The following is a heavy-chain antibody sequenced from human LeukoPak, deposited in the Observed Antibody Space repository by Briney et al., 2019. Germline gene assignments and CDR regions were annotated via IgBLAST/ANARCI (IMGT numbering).Heavy chain of an antibody. J-gene: IGHJ5*02. D-gene: IGHD3-9*01. CDR1: GGSFSGYY. CDR2: INHSGST. CDR3: ARVNSVVLRYFDWLVTPHPDWFDP. Sequence: PSETLSLTCAVYGGSFSGYYWSWIRQPPGKGLEWIGEINHSGSTNYNPSLKSRVTISVDTSKNQFSLKLSSVTAADTAVYYCARVNSVVLRYFDWLVTPHPDWFDPWGQGTLVTVSS. V-gene: IGHV4-34*01.